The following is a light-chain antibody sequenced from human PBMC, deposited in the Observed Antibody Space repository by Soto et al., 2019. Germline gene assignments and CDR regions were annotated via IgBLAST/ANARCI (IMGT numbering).Light chain of an antibody. CDR3: PRYDASPT. CDR2: GAS. Sequence: EIVLTQSPGTLSLSLGERATLSCRSSQTVANNYLVWYQQKPGQTPTVVIYGASNRAAGIPDRFSGSGSGTDFTLTISRVDPEEFAVYYCPRYDASPTFGQGTRVE. CDR1: QTVANNY. V-gene: IGKV3-20*01. J-gene: IGKJ1*01.